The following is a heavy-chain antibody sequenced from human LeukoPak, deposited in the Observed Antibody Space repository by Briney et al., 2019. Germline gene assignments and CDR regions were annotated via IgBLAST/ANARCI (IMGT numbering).Heavy chain of an antibody. CDR3: ARGTRIALST. V-gene: IGHV4-34*01. D-gene: IGHD6-13*01. J-gene: IGHJ5*02. CDR2: INHSGST. Sequence: SETLSLTCAVYGGSFSGYYWSWIRQPPGKGLEWIGEINHSGSTNYNPSLKSRATISVDTSKNQFSLKLSSVTAADTAVYYCARGTRIALSTWGQGTLVTVSS. CDR1: GGSFSGYY.